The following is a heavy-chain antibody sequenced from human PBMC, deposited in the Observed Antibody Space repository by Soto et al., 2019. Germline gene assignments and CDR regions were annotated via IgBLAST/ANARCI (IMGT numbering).Heavy chain of an antibody. D-gene: IGHD2-15*01. CDR2: ISCYNGDT. CDR1: GYTFTHHG. J-gene: IGHJ4*02. CDR3: ARDPSNTSGRYQFFDF. V-gene: IGHV1-18*01. Sequence: QVQLVQSGTEVKKPGASVKVSCMASGYTFTHHGISWVRQAPGQGPEWMGWISCYNGDTKYAQNVQGRVTLTTDTSATTAYTELRSLRSDDTAVYYCARDPSNTSGRYQFFDFWGQGTLVAVSS.